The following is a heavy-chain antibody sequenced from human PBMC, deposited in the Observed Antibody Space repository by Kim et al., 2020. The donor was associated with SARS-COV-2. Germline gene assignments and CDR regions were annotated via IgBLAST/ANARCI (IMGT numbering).Heavy chain of an antibody. CDR2: IYYSGST. CDR1: GCSISSYY. J-gene: IGHJ2*01. D-gene: IGHD3-3*01. Sequence: SETLSLTCTVSGCSISSYYWSWIRQPPGKGLEWIGYIYYSGSTNYNPSLKSRLTISVDTPKNKLSLKLSSVTTADTAVYYCSTDHREWLQDTANWYFYL. CDR3: STDHREWLQDTANWYFYL. V-gene: IGHV4-59*01.